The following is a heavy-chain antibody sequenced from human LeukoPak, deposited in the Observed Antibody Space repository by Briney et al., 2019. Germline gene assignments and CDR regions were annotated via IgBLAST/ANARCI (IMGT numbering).Heavy chain of an antibody. Sequence: PGGSLRLSCVASGFTVSSNYMSWVRQAPGKGLEWVSAISGSGGSTYYADSVKGRFTISRDNSKNTLYLQMNSLRAEDTAVYYCARDRGSGRYCDYWGQGTLVTVSS. D-gene: IGHD3-10*01. CDR2: ISGSGGST. V-gene: IGHV3-23*01. CDR3: ARDRGSGRYCDY. J-gene: IGHJ4*02. CDR1: GFTVSSNY.